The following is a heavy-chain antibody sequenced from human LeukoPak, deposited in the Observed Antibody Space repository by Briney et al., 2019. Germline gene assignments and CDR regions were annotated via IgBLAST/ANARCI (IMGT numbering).Heavy chain of an antibody. Sequence: ASVKVSCKTSGYTFTSYYIHWVRQAPGQGLEWMGIIYPGGGSTNYAQKFQGRLTMTRDMSTSTVYMELSSLRSEDTAVYYCARDLHYYDSSGYYFGAFVIWGQGTMVTVSS. J-gene: IGHJ3*02. V-gene: IGHV1-46*01. CDR1: GYTFTSYY. CDR2: IYPGGGST. CDR3: ARDLHYYDSSGYYFGAFVI. D-gene: IGHD3-22*01.